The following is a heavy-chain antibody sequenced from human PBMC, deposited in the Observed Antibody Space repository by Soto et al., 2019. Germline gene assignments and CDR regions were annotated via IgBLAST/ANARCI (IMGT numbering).Heavy chain of an antibody. J-gene: IGHJ3*02. D-gene: IGHD3-3*01. CDR1: GFTFSSYG. V-gene: IGHV3-30*18. Sequence: GGSLRLSCAASGFTFSSYGMHWARQAPGKGLEWVAVISYDGSNKYYADSVKGRFTISRDNSKNTLYLQMNSLRAEDTAVYYCAKSRRSGNDAFDIWGQGTMVTVSS. CDR3: AKSRRSGNDAFDI. CDR2: ISYDGSNK.